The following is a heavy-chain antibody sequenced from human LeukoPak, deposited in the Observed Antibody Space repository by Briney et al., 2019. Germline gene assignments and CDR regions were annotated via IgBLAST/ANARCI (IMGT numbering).Heavy chain of an antibody. D-gene: IGHD4/OR15-4a*01. CDR1: GFTFSSYA. CDR3: ARERNIGAAIDY. CDR2: ISYDGSNK. V-gene: IGHV3-30-3*01. J-gene: IGHJ4*02. Sequence: PGGSLRLSCAASGFTFSSYAMHWVRQAPGKGLEWVAVISYDGSNKYYADSVKGRFTISRDNSKNTLYLQMNSLRAEDTAVYYCARERNIGAAIDYWGQGTLVTVSS.